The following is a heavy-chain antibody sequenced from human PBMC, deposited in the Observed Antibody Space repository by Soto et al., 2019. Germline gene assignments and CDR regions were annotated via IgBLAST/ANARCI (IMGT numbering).Heavy chain of an antibody. J-gene: IGHJ5*02. CDR3: ARDNYGGESA. Sequence: SETLSLTCTVSGGSISSYYWSWIRQPPGKGLEWIGYIYYSGSTNYNPSLKSRVTISVDTSKNQFSLKLSSVTAADTAMYYCARDNYGGESALGQGTLVTVSS. CDR2: IYYSGST. CDR1: GGSISSYY. V-gene: IGHV4-59*12. D-gene: IGHD3-10*01.